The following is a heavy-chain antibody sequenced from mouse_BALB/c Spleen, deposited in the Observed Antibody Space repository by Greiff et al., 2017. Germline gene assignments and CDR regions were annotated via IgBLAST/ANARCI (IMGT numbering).Heavy chain of an antibody. J-gene: IGHJ2*01. V-gene: IGHV1S127*01. Sequence: QVQLQQSGPELVRPGASVKMSCKASGYTFTSYWMHWVKQRPGQGLEWIGMIDPSNSETRLNQKFKDKATLNVDKSSNTAYMQLSSLTSEDSAVYYCARGRIWAIYYYGSLDYWGQGTTLTVSS. CDR1: GYTFTSYW. CDR2: IDPSNSET. D-gene: IGHD1-1*01. CDR3: ARGRIWAIYYYGSLDY.